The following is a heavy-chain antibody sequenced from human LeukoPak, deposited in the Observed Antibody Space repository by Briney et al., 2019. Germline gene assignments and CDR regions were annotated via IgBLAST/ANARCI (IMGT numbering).Heavy chain of an antibody. D-gene: IGHD6-13*01. CDR3: AKSSLIAAGAYYFAY. V-gene: IGHV3-9*01. J-gene: IGHJ4*02. CDR1: GFTFDDYA. Sequence: GGSLRLSCAASGFTFDDYAMHWVRQAPGKGLEWVSGISWNRGSIGYADSVKGRFTISRDNAKNSLYLQMNSLSADATPLYYCAKSSLIAAGAYYFAYWGQGTLVSVSS. CDR2: ISWNRGSI.